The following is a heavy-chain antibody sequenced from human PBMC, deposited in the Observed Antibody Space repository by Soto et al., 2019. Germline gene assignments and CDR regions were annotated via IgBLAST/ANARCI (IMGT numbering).Heavy chain of an antibody. Sequence: QVQLQESGPGLVKPSGTLSLTCAVSGDSISNSRWWPWVRQPPGKGLAWIGAIFHSGDTNYNPSLKSRVFISVDKSQNQFSLKVSSVTAADTAVYYCAYSTGWYRHDVWGQGTLVTVSS. V-gene: IGHV4-4*02. CDR1: GDSISNSRW. CDR2: IFHSGDT. CDR3: AYSTGWYRHDV. J-gene: IGHJ3*01. D-gene: IGHD6-19*01.